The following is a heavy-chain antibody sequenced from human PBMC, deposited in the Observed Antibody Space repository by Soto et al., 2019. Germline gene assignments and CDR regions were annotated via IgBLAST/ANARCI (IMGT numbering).Heavy chain of an antibody. CDR3: ASAGVNFFGLFSHFYL. J-gene: IGHJ4*02. D-gene: IGHD3-3*01. V-gene: IGHV6-1*01. CDR2: TFYRSKWYN. Sequence: SQTLSRTCGISGDSVSRHSAVCNWIRQSPSRGLEWLGRTFYRSKWYNDYAVSVKSRITISPDTSKNQFSLQLTSVTPDDAGVYYCASAGVNFFGLFSHFYLWGRGTLVTVSS. CDR1: GDSVSRHSAV.